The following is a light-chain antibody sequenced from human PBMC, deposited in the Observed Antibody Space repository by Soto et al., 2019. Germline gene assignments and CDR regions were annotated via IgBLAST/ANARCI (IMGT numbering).Light chain of an antibody. J-gene: IGKJ1*01. Sequence: EIVMTQSRVTLSVSPGERVTLSCRASQSVSSNLAWYQQKPGQAPSLLIYGAFTRATGIPARFSGTGSGTEFTLTISSLQSEDFALYYCQQYNDWPLTFGQGTRWIS. CDR2: GAF. V-gene: IGKV3-15*01. CDR1: QSVSSN. CDR3: QQYNDWPLT.